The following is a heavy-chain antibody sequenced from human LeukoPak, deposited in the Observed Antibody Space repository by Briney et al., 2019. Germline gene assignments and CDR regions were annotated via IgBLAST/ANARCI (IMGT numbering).Heavy chain of an antibody. J-gene: IGHJ3*01. CDR2: IFYSGST. D-gene: IGHD6-25*01. V-gene: IGHV4-61*01. Sequence: SETLSLTCTVSGGSVSSGSYHWSWLRQPPGKGLERIGYIFYSGSTNYNPSLKSRVTISIDTSKNQFSLKLSSVTAADTAVYYCARSAQDAFDFWGQGTMVTVSS. CDR3: ARSAQDAFDF. CDR1: GGSVSSGSYH.